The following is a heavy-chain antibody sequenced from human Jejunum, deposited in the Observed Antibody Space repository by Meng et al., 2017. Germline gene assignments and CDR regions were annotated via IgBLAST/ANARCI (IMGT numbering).Heavy chain of an antibody. CDR1: GGSISDYY. CDR2: INDSGST. D-gene: IGHD4-11*01. CDR3: ARGNEYSNYGADF. J-gene: IGHJ4*02. V-gene: IGHV4-34*01. Sequence: VKLQPWAAGLLKPSETLSLPCAVYGGSISDYYWTWIRQPPGKGLEWIGEINDSGSTNYNPSLKSRVTISVDTSKSQFYLRVSSVTAADTAVYYCARGNEYSNYGADFWGQGTLVTVSS.